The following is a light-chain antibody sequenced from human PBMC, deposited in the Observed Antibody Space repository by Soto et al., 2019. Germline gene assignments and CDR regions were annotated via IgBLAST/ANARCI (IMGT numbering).Light chain of an antibody. Sequence: DIQMTQSPSTLSASVRDRVSITCRASQSISSWLAWYQQKPGKAPKLLIYDASSLESGVPSRFSGSGSGTEFTLTISSLQPDDFATYYCQQYNSYPWTCGQGTKVEIK. CDR1: QSISSW. J-gene: IGKJ1*01. CDR3: QQYNSYPWT. CDR2: DAS. V-gene: IGKV1-5*01.